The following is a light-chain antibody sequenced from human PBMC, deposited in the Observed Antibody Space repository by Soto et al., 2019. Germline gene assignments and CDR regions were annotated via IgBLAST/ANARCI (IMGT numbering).Light chain of an antibody. V-gene: IGKV3-20*01. CDR2: GAS. Sequence: EIVLTQSPGTLSLSPGERATLSCRASQSVSSSYLAWYQQKPGQAPRLLIYGASSRATAIPDRFSGSGSGTDFTLTISRLEPEDFAVYYCQQYGRSPPITFGQGTRLEIK. CDR1: QSVSSSY. CDR3: QQYGRSPPIT. J-gene: IGKJ5*01.